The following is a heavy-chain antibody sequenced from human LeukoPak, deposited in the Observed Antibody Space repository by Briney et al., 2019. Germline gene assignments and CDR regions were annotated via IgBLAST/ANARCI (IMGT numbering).Heavy chain of an antibody. CDR1: GGSITSTNW. V-gene: IGHV4-4*02. J-gene: IGHJ4*02. CDR2: ISLTGRT. D-gene: IGHD1-26*01. Sequence: SETLSLTCGVSGGSITSTNWWSWVRQPPGQGLEWIGEISLTGRTNYNPSLIGRVIMSLDESRNQLSLTLTSVTAADAAMYYCTRESGPYCPFGYWGQGTLVVVPS. CDR3: TRESGPYCPFGY.